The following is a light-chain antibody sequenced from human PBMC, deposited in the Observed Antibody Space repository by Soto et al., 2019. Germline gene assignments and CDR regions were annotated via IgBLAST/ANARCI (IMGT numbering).Light chain of an antibody. J-gene: IGLJ1*01. CDR3: GTWDISLSANV. CDR2: DTS. V-gene: IGLV1-51*01. CDR1: NSNIGRNY. Sequence: QSVLTQPPSVSAAPGERVTISCSGSNSNIGRNYVSWYQQVPGTAPKLLIYDTSQRPSGLPDRFSASKSGTSATLAISGLQTGDEADYFCGTWDISLSANVFGTGTKVTVL.